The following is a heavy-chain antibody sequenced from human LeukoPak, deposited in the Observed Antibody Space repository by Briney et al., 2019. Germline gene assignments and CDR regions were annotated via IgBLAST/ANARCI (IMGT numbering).Heavy chain of an antibody. D-gene: IGHD6-6*01. Sequence: EASVKVSCKASGYTFTNYGVSWVRPAPGQGLEWMRWISAYNGNTNYAQKLQGRVTMTTDTSTSTAYMELRSLRSDDTAVYYCARVPRDRSSLESWGQGTPIIVSS. J-gene: IGHJ4*02. CDR2: ISAYNGNT. CDR1: GYTFTNYG. CDR3: ARVPRDRSSLES. V-gene: IGHV1-18*01.